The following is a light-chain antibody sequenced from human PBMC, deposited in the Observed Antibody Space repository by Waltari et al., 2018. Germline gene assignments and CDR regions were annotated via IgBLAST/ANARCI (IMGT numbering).Light chain of an antibody. J-gene: IGLJ1*01. Sequence: QSALTQPPSASGSPGQSVTISCTGTSNDIGSYNYVSWYQQYPGQAPKLVIYEVFQRPAGVPDRFSGSKSGNTASLTVSGLQIEDEADYYCGSYGGSNNYVFGTGTTVTVL. CDR3: GSYGGSNNYV. CDR1: SNDIGSYNY. V-gene: IGLV2-8*01. CDR2: EVF.